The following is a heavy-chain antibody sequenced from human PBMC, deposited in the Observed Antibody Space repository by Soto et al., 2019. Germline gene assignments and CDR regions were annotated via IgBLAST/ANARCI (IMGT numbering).Heavy chain of an antibody. CDR1: GFTFSSYG. CDR3: AKDLMDTSMVVDY. CDR2: ISYDGTNK. Sequence: GGSLRLSCAASGFTFSSYGMHWVRQAPGKGLEWVAIISYDGTNKYYADSVKGRFTISRDNSKNTLYLQMNSLRAEGTAVYYCAKDLMDTSMVVDYWGQGTLVTGSS. V-gene: IGHV3-30*18. J-gene: IGHJ4*02. D-gene: IGHD5-18*01.